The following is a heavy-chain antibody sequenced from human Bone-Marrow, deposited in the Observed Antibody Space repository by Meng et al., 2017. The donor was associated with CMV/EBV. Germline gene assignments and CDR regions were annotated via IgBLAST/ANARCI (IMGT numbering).Heavy chain of an antibody. J-gene: IGHJ6*02. V-gene: IGHV3-33*06. CDR3: AKDPLHGYNYASGRDLYHYSGMDV. Sequence: GGSLRLSCAASGFTFTAYGMNWVRQAPGKGLEWVAVIWYDGSNKDYADSVKGRFTISSDNSKNTLYLQMNNLIAEDTAVYYCAKDPLHGYNYASGRDLYHYSGMDVWGQGTTVTVSS. CDR2: IWYDGSNK. D-gene: IGHD5-18*01. CDR1: GFTFTAYG.